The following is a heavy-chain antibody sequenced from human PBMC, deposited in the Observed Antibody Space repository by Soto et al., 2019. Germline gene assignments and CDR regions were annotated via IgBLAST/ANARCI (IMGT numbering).Heavy chain of an antibody. CDR2: ITGSGIYT. D-gene: IGHD4-4*01. Sequence: VQLVESGGGLVKPGGSLRLSCAASGFIFATHTINWVRQAPGKGLEWVSSITGSGIYTRYADSVKGRFTISRDNAKALLYLQMNSLGAEDTAVYYCVKEGISNYIVYFDYWGQGTLVTVSS. CDR1: GFIFATHT. CDR3: VKEGISNYIVYFDY. V-gene: IGHV3-21*02. J-gene: IGHJ4*02.